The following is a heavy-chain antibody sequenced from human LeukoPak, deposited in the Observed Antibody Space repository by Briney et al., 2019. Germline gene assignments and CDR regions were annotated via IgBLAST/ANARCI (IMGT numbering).Heavy chain of an antibody. CDR3: ARDGCSSTSCYSDYYYGMDV. CDR2: IYYLGRT. V-gene: IGHV4-39*07. J-gene: IGHJ6*02. CDR1: GGSIRSRDYY. Sequence: SETLSLTCTVSGGSIRSRDYYWGWIRQPPVKRLEWIGNIYYLGRTYYNPSLKSRLTLSLDTSKNQFSLKLNSVTAADTAVYYCARDGCSSTSCYSDYYYGMDVWGRGTTVTVSS. D-gene: IGHD2-2*01.